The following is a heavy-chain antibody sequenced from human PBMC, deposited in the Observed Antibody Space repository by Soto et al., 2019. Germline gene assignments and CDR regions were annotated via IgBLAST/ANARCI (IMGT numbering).Heavy chain of an antibody. CDR2: INHSGST. CDR1: GGSFSGYY. CDR3: ARGRYYDFWRGYWTNYYGMDV. D-gene: IGHD3-3*01. V-gene: IGHV4-34*01. Sequence: SETLSLTCAVYGGSFSGYYWSWIRQPPGKGLEWMGEINHSGSTNYNPSLKSRVTISVDTSKNQFSLKLSSVTAADTAVYYCARGRYYDFWRGYWTNYYGMDVWGQGTTVTVSS. J-gene: IGHJ6*02.